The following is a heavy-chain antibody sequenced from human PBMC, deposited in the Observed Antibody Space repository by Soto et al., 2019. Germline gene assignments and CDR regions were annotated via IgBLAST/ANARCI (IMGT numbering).Heavy chain of an antibody. J-gene: IGHJ6*02. CDR3: ARAHLWFGELSDYYYGMDV. Sequence: SETLSLTCTVSGGSISSYYWSWIRQPPGKGLEWIGYIYYSGSTNYNPSLKSRVTISVDTSKNQFSLKLSSVTAADTAVYYCARAHLWFGELSDYYYGMDVWGQGTTVTVSS. V-gene: IGHV4-59*01. D-gene: IGHD3-10*01. CDR2: IYYSGST. CDR1: GGSISSYY.